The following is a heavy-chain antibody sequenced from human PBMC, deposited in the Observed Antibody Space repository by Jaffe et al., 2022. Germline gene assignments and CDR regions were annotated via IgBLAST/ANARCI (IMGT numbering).Heavy chain of an antibody. CDR2: IYTSGST. V-gene: IGHV4-61*02. Sequence: QVQLQESGPGLVKPSQTLSLTCTVSGGSISSGSYYWSWIRQPAGKGLEWIGRIYTSGSTNYNPSLKSRVTISVDTSKNQFSLKLSSVTAADTAVYYCAREARYYYDSSGYYRYPFDYWGQGTLVTVSS. CDR3: AREARYYYDSSGYYRYPFDY. D-gene: IGHD3-22*01. J-gene: IGHJ4*02. CDR1: GGSISSGSYY.